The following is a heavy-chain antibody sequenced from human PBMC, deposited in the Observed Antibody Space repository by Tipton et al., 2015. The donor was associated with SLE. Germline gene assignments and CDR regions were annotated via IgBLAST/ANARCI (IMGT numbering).Heavy chain of an antibody. J-gene: IGHJ1*01. CDR1: GASISSHY. CDR3: ARGGYSSSWYRAEYFQF. D-gene: IGHD6-13*01. CDR2: ISYNGST. Sequence: TLSLTCTVSGASISSHYWSWIRQPPGKGLEWIGYISYNGSTNCNPSLKSRVTISIDTSKNQFSLKLSSVTAADTAVYYCARGGYSSSWYRAEYFQFWGQGTLVTVSS. V-gene: IGHV4-59*11.